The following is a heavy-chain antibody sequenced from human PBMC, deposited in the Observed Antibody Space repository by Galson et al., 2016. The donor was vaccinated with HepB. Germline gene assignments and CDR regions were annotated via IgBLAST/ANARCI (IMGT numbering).Heavy chain of an antibody. CDR1: GFTFNSHK. CDR3: AREGAYSGNDFGGGLDF. J-gene: IGHJ4*02. D-gene: IGHD5-12*01. V-gene: IGHV3-48*02. Sequence: SLRLSCAASGFTFNSHKMQWVRQAPGKGLEWLSDISGSGYIIQYADSVKGRFTTSRDNAKNSLFLQMNSLRDEDTAVYYCAREGAYSGNDFGGGLDFWGQGTLVTVSS. CDR2: ISGSGYII.